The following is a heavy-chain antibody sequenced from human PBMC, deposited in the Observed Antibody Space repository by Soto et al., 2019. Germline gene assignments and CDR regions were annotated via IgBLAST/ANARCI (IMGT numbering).Heavy chain of an antibody. CDR3: AKDGGRGNYCSSTSCLLNY. CDR2: ISWNSGSI. V-gene: IGHV3-9*01. D-gene: IGHD2-2*01. Sequence: GGSLRLSCAASGFTFDDYAMHWVRQAPGKGLEWVSGISWNSGSIGYADSVKGRFTISRDNAKNSLYLQMNSLRAEDTALYYCAKDGGRGNYCSSTSCLLNYWGQGTLVTFSS. J-gene: IGHJ4*02. CDR1: GFTFDDYA.